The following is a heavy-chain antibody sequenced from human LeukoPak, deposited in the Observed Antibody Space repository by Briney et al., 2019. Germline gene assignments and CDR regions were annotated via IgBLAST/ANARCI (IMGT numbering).Heavy chain of an antibody. CDR1: GYTFTGYY. CDR2: INPHSGGT. D-gene: IGHD1-26*01. CDR3: ARGIVGATTGD. J-gene: IGHJ4*02. V-gene: IGHV1-2*02. Sequence: ASVKVSCKASGYTFTGYYMHWVRQAPGQGLEWMGWINPHSGGTNYAQKFQGRVTMTRDTSISTAYMELSRLRSDDTAVYYCARGIVGATTGDWGQGTLVTVSS.